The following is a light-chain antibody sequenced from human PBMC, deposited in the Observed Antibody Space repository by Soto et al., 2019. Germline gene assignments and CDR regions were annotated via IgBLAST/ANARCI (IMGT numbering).Light chain of an antibody. Sequence: EIMLTQSPGTLSLSPGERATLSCRASQSVNSNYLAWYQQKPGQAPRLLIYGTSSRATGIPDRFSGSGSGTDFTLTISRLEPEDFPVYYCQQYGSSPLLTFGPGTKVDIK. CDR3: QQYGSSPLLT. V-gene: IGKV3-20*01. J-gene: IGKJ3*01. CDR2: GTS. CDR1: QSVNSNY.